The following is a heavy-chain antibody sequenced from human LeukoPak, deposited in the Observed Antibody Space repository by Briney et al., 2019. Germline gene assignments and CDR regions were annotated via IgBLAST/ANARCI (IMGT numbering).Heavy chain of an antibody. J-gene: IGHJ6*02. CDR3: AKGLPPTAYYYYYGMDV. CDR1: GFTFSSYG. V-gene: IGHV3-30*18. Sequence: PGGSLRLSCAASGFTFSSYGMHWVRQAPGKGLEWVAVISYDGSNEYYADSVKGRFTISRDNSKNTLYLQMNSLRAEDTAVYYCAKGLPPTAYYYYYGMDVWGQGTTVTVSS. CDR2: ISYDGSNE.